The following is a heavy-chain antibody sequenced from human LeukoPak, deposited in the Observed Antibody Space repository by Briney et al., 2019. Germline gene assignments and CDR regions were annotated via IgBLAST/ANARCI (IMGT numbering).Heavy chain of an antibody. V-gene: IGHV1-18*01. D-gene: IGHD6-19*01. CDR1: GYTFTSYG. J-gene: IGHJ3*02. Sequence: ASVKVSCKASGYTFTSYGISWERQAPGQGLEWMGWISAYNGNTNYAQKLQGRVTMTTDTSTSTAYMELRSLRSDDTAVYYCAREGRYSSGWSYDAFDIWGQGTMVTVSS. CDR2: ISAYNGNT. CDR3: AREGRYSSGWSYDAFDI.